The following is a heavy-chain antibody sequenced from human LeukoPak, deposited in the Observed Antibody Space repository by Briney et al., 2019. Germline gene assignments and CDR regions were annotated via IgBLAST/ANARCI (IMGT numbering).Heavy chain of an antibody. CDR2: IYYSGST. CDR1: GGSISSGGHY. CDR3: ARTYGSGSYSSAFDI. D-gene: IGHD3-10*01. J-gene: IGHJ3*02. Sequence: SETLSLTCTVSGGSISSGGHYWSWIRQHPGKGLEWIGYIYYSGSTYYNPSLKSRVTISVDTSKNQFSLKLSSVTAADTAVYYCARTYGSGSYSSAFDIWGQGTMVTVSS. V-gene: IGHV4-31*03.